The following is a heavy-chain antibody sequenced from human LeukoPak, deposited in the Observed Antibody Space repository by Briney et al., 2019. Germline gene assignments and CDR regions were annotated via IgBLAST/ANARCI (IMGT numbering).Heavy chain of an antibody. D-gene: IGHD2-15*01. V-gene: IGHV3-20*04. J-gene: IGHJ6*03. Sequence: GGSLRLSRAASGFTFDDYGMSWVRQAPGKGLEWVSGINWNGGSTGYADSVKGRFTISRDNAKNSLYLQMNSLRAEDTALYYCARNRPDPKLPSAYYYYYMDVWGKGTTVTVSS. CDR2: INWNGGST. CDR3: ARNRPDPKLPSAYYYYYMDV. CDR1: GFTFDDYG.